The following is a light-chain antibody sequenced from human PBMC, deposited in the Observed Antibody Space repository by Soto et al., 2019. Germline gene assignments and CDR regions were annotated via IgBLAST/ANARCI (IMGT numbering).Light chain of an antibody. Sequence: QSALTQPRSVSGSPGQSVTISCTGTSSDVGAYKYVSWYQHHPGEAPKLIIYDVSERPSGVPDRLSGSKSGNTASLTISGLPAEDEADYYCSSHAGTYVIFGGGTKLTVL. J-gene: IGLJ2*01. CDR1: SSDVGAYKY. CDR3: SSHAGTYVI. CDR2: DVS. V-gene: IGLV2-11*01.